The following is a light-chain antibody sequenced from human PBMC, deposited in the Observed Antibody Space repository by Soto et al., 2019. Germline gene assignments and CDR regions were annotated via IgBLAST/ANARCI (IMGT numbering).Light chain of an antibody. CDR1: ETVYTY. CDR2: DTS. CDR3: QHRNSWPVT. V-gene: IGKV3-11*01. J-gene: IGKJ1*01. Sequence: EIVLTQSPATLSLSPGERATLSCRASETVYTYLAWYQQKPGQAPRLLISDTSNRAIGIPDRFSGSGSGTAFTLTISGLEPEDFAVYYCQHRNSWPVTFGAGTRLEIK.